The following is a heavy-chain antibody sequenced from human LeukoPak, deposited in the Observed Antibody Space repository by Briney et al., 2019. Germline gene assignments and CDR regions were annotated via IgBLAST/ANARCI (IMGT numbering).Heavy chain of an antibody. V-gene: IGHV3-21*06. CDR1: GFTFSTYA. D-gene: IGHD2-15*01. Sequence: GGPLRLSCAASGFTFSTYAMNWVRQAPGKGLEWVSSISGNSDYIYYAESLKGRFTMSRDNAKNLLYLQLNSLREEDTAVYYCAREKRTMAVVNDYWGQGTLVIVAS. CDR2: ISGNSDYI. J-gene: IGHJ4*02. CDR3: AREKRTMAVVNDY.